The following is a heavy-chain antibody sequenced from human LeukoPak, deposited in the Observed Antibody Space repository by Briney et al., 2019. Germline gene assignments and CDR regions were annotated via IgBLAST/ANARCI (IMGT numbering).Heavy chain of an antibody. CDR2: ISAYNGNT. D-gene: IGHD6-19*01. Sequence: ASVKVSCKASGYTFTSYGISWVRQAPGQGLEWMGWISAYNGNTNYAQKLQGRVTMTTDTSTSTAYMELSSLRSEDTAVYYCARDKKPPPDIAVAGTVFHYWGQGTLVTVSS. CDR1: GYTFTSYG. CDR3: ARDKKPPPDIAVAGTVFHY. J-gene: IGHJ4*02. V-gene: IGHV1-18*01.